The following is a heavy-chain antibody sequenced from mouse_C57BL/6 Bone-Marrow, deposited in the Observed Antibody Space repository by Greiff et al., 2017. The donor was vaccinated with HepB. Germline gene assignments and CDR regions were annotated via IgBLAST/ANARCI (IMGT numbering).Heavy chain of an antibody. CDR2: INPSTGGT. CDR3: ARPPVGRYYFDY. CDR1: GYSFTGYY. D-gene: IGHD4-1*01. J-gene: IGHJ2*01. V-gene: IGHV1-42*01. Sequence: EVKLMESGPELVKPGASVKISCKASGYSFTGYYMNWVKQSPEKSLEWIGEINPSTGGTTYNQKFKAKATLTVDKSSSTAYMQLKSLTSEDSAVYYCARPPVGRYYFDYWGQGTTLTVSS.